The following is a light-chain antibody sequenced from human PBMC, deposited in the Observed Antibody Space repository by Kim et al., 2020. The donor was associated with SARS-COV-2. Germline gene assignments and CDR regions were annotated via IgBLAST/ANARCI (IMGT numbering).Light chain of an antibody. CDR2: GKN. V-gene: IGLV3-19*01. Sequence: ALGQTVRITCQGDSLRSYYASWYQQKPGQAPVLFIYGKNNRPSGIPDRFSGSSSGNTASLTITGAQAEDGADYYCNSRDSSGNHVVFGGGTQLTVL. J-gene: IGLJ2*01. CDR3: NSRDSSGNHVV. CDR1: SLRSYY.